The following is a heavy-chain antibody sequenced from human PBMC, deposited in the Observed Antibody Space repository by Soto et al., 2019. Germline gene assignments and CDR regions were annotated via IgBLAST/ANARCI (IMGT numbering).Heavy chain of an antibody. CDR1: GGSFSVYY. Sequence: PSETLSLTCAVYGGSFSVYYWSWIRQPPGKGLEWIGEINHSGSTNYNPSLKSRVTISVDTSKNQFSLKLSSVTAADTAVYYCARGPPRSGWFDPWGQGTLVTVSS. CDR2: INHSGST. J-gene: IGHJ5*02. V-gene: IGHV4-34*01. CDR3: ARGPPRSGWFDP.